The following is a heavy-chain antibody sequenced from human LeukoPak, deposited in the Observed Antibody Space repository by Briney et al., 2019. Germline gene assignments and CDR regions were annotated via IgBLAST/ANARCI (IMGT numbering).Heavy chain of an antibody. CDR1: GGSISSSNW. J-gene: IGHJ3*02. CDR2: LYSGGGA. CDR3: ARGKTSDDIIEDAFDI. D-gene: IGHD3-9*01. V-gene: IGHV3-66*01. Sequence: PSETLSLTCAVSGGSISSSNWWTWVRQAPGKGLEWVSVLYSGGGAYYADSVKDRFTISRDYSQNTLLLQMNSLRAEDTALYYCARGKTSDDIIEDAFDIWGQGTMVAVSS.